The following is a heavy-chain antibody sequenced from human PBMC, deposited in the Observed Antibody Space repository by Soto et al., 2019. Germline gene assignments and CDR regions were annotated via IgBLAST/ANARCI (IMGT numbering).Heavy chain of an antibody. CDR1: GGSVTSGSYY. CDR2: IYYSGST. V-gene: IGHV4-61*01. CDR3: ARDQGIAVAVFDN. J-gene: IGHJ4*02. Sequence: QVQLQESGPGLVKPSETLSLTCTVSGGSVTSGSYYWSWIRQPPGKGLEWIGYIYYSGSTNYNPPLKSRVTISVDTSKNQISLKLSSVTAADTAVYYCARDQGIAVAVFDNWGQGTLVSVSS. D-gene: IGHD6-19*01.